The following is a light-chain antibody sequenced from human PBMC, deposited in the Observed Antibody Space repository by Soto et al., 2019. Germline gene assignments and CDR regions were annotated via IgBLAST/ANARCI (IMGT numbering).Light chain of an antibody. CDR1: NSDIGLHY. J-gene: IGLJ2*01. CDR3: ATWDSSLSAL. Sequence: QSVMTQPPSVSAAPGRKVTMSCSGSNSDIGLHYVSWYQQLPGTAPKLLIYDNNKRPSGIPDRFSGSKSGTSATLGITGLQTGDEADYYCATWDSSLSALFGGGTKLTVL. CDR2: DNN. V-gene: IGLV1-51*01.